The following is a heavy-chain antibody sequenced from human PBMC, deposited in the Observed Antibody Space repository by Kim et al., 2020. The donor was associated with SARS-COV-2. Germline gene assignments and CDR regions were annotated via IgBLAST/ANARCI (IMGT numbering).Heavy chain of an antibody. CDR2: IYPGDSDT. CDR1: GYSFSNYW. V-gene: IGHV5-51*01. D-gene: IGHD3-16*01. CDR3: ARRVAEKIGEIWWFDP. J-gene: IGHJ5*02. Sequence: GESLKISCKGSGYSFSNYWIGWVRQMPGKGLEWMGIIYPGDSDTRYSPSFQGQVTISADKSISTAYLQWRILKASDTAVYYCARRVAEKIGEIWWFDPWGQGTLVTVSS.